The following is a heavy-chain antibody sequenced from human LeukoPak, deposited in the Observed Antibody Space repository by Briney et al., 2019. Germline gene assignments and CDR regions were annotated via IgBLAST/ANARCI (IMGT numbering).Heavy chain of an antibody. CDR2: LWYDGNNK. J-gene: IGHJ5*02. CDR3: AGLTTVVTPSGWFDP. Sequence: GGSLRLSCAASGFTFSSYGIHWVRQAPGKGLEWVTILWYDGNNKYYADSVKGRFTISRDNSKNSLYLQMNSLRAEDTAVYYCAGLTTVVTPSGWFDPWGQGTLVTVSS. V-gene: IGHV3-33*01. CDR1: GFTFSSYG. D-gene: IGHD4-23*01.